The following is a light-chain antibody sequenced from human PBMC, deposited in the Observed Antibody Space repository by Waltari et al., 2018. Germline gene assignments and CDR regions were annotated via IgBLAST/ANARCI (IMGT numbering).Light chain of an antibody. V-gene: IGKV1-39*01. CDR3: QQSYTAPYT. CDR1: QTVTNY. CDR2: AAS. J-gene: IGKJ2*01. Sequence: DIQMTQSPSSLSASVGDRVTITCRASQTVTNYLNWYQQKPGKAPKLLIYAASTVQSGVPSRFSGSGSGTDFTLTISSLQLEDFVTYYCQQSYTAPYTFGQGTKLEIK.